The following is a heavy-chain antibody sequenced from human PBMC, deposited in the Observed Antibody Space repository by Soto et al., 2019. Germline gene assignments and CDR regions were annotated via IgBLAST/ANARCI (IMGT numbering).Heavy chain of an antibody. Sequence: ETLSITCSVSGVSMSGFYGSWIRQSPGQGLEWIGYIYYNGRTTYNPSLRSRVSISADMSKNQFFLNLASVTAADTAVYYCARGRGVRGNIINTYYYYGLDVWGQGTTVTVSS. J-gene: IGHJ6*02. CDR3: ARGRGVRGNIINTYYYYGLDV. CDR2: IYYNGRT. V-gene: IGHV4-59*12. D-gene: IGHD3-10*01. CDR1: GVSMSGFY.